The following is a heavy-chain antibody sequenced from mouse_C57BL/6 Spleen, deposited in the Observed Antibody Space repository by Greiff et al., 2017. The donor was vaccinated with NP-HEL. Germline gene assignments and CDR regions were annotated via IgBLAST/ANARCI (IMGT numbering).Heavy chain of an antibody. J-gene: IGHJ2*01. V-gene: IGHV1-52*01. Sequence: VQLQQPGAELVRPGSSVKLSCKASGYTFTSYWMHWVKQRPIQGLEWIGNIDPSDSETHYNQKFKDKATLTVDKSSSTAYMQLSSLTSEDSAVYYCARGYYGSRRGYYFDDWGQGTTLTVSS. CDR3: ARGYYGSRRGYYFDD. D-gene: IGHD1-1*01. CDR1: GYTFTSYW. CDR2: IDPSDSET.